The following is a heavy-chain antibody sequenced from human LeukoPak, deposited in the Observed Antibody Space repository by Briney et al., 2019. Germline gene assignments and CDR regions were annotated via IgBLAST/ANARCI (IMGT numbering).Heavy chain of an antibody. D-gene: IGHD3-10*01. J-gene: IGHJ4*02. CDR1: GYSFTSYW. V-gene: IGHV5-51*01. Sequence: GESLKISCKGSGYSFTSYWIAWVRQMPGKGLGWMGVIYPGDSDTTYSPSFQGQVTISADKSISNAYLQWSSLRASDTAMYYCARQWGRGSGSYLGYWGQGTLVTVSS. CDR2: IYPGDSDT. CDR3: ARQWGRGSGSYLGY.